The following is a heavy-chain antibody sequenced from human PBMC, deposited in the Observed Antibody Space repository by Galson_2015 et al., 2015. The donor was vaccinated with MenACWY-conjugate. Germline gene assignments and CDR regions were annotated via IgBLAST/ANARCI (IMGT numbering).Heavy chain of an antibody. CDR3: AKGVWGTFDY. CDR2: IGNSGGST. J-gene: IGHJ4*02. CDR1: GFTFNNYA. Sequence: SLRLSCAASGFTFNNYAMNWVRQVPGKGLEWVSVIGNSGGSTSYADSVKGRFTISRDNSKNTLYLQVNSLRAEDTAVYYCAKGVWGTFDYWGQGTLVTVSS. V-gene: IGHV3-23*01. D-gene: IGHD3-16*01.